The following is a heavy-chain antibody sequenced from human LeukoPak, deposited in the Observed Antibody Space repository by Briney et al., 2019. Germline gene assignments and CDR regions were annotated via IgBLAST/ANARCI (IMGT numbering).Heavy chain of an antibody. J-gene: IGHJ5*02. CDR1: GGSISSSSYY. V-gene: IGHV4-39*07. CDR2: IYYRGST. D-gene: IGHD3-22*01. CDR3: ARGVTHPTYYYDSSGYPTNWFDP. Sequence: SETLSLTCTVSGGSISSSSYYWGWIRQPPGQGLGWMGGIYYRGSTYYNPSLKSRVTISVDTSKNQFSLKLSSVTAADTAVYYCARGVTHPTYYYDSSGYPTNWFDPWGQGTLVTVSS.